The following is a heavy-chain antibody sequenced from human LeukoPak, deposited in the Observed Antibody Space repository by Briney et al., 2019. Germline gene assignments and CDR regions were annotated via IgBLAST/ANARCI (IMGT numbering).Heavy chain of an antibody. V-gene: IGHV3-23*01. D-gene: IGHD5-24*01. CDR2: ISNSGDST. CDR1: GFTFSGYA. CDR3: ASSSGGDGYNPDFDY. Sequence: QPGGSLRLSCAASGFTFSGYAMGWVRQAPGKGPEWVSAISNSGDSTHYADSVKGRFTISRDNSKNTLHLQMNSLRGEDTAVYYCASSSGGDGYNPDFDYWGQGTLVTVSS. J-gene: IGHJ4*02.